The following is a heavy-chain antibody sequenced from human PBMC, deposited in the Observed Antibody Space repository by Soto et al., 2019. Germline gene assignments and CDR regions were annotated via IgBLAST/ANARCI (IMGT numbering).Heavy chain of an antibody. CDR2: ISAYNGNT. Sequence: RASVKVSCKASGYTFTSYGISWVRQAPGQGLEWMGWISAYNGNTNYAQKLQGRVTMTTDTSTSTAYMELRSLRSDDTAVYYCARVGMFPGSSGWYGHLGYYYGMDVWGQGTTVTVSS. J-gene: IGHJ6*02. D-gene: IGHD6-19*01. V-gene: IGHV1-18*04. CDR1: GYTFTSYG. CDR3: ARVGMFPGSSGWYGHLGYYYGMDV.